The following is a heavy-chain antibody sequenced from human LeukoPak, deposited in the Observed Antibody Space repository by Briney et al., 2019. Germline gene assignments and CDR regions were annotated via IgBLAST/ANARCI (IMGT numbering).Heavy chain of an antibody. Sequence: ASVKASCKASGGTFSSYAISWVRQAPGQGLEWMGRIIPILGIANYAQKFQGRVTITADKSTSTAYMELSSLRSEDTAVYYCANTLGAYPRGKLDPHFDYWGQGTLVTVSS. CDR2: IIPILGIA. CDR3: ANTLGAYPRGKLDPHFDY. V-gene: IGHV1-69*04. J-gene: IGHJ4*02. D-gene: IGHD1-1*01. CDR1: GGTFSSYA.